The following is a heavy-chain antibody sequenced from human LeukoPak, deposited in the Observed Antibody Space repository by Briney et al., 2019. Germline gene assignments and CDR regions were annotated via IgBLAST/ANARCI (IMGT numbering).Heavy chain of an antibody. J-gene: IGHJ4*02. D-gene: IGHD2-15*01. CDR3: ARGLVVATY. CDR2: MNPNSGST. V-gene: IGHV1-8*02. Sequence: GASVKVSCKASGGTFSSYAINWVRQATGQGLEWMGWMNPNSGSTGYAQKFQGRVTMTRNTSISTAYMELSSLRSEDTAVYYCARGLVVATYWGQGTLVTVSS. CDR1: GGTFSSYA.